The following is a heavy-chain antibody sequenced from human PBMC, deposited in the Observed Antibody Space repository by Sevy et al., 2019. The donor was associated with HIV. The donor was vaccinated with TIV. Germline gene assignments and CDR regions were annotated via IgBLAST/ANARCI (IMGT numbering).Heavy chain of an antibody. V-gene: IGHV3-23*01. Sequence: GGSLRLSCAASGFTFSTYPMIWVRQAPGKGLEWVSAISGSGSDTYYGDSVKGRFTISRDNSKNTLHLQMNSLRAEDTATYFCAKEHRIVVAGTVAFDIWGQGTMVTVSS. D-gene: IGHD6-19*01. CDR3: AKEHRIVVAGTVAFDI. J-gene: IGHJ3*02. CDR2: ISGSGSDT. CDR1: GFTFSTYP.